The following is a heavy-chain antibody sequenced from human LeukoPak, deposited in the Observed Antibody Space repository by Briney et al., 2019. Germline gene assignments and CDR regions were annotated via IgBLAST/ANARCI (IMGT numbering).Heavy chain of an antibody. D-gene: IGHD2-2*02. J-gene: IGHJ5*02. CDR3: ARGGRVRYCSSTSCYRTYNWFDP. Sequence: PSETLSLTCAVYGGSFSGYYWSWIRQPPGKGLEWIGEINHSGSTNYNPSLKSRVTISVDTSKNQFSLKLSSVTAADTAVYYCARGGRVRYCSSTSCYRTYNWFDPWGQGTLVTVSS. CDR1: GGSFSGYY. V-gene: IGHV4-34*01. CDR2: INHSGST.